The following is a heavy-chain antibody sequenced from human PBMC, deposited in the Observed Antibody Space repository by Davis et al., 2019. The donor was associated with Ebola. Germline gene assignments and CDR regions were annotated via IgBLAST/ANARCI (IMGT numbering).Heavy chain of an antibody. D-gene: IGHD2-15*01. V-gene: IGHV2-5*01. CDR1: GFSLSTSGVG. CDR2: IYWNDDK. J-gene: IGHJ4*02. CDR3: AHRVLGCSGESCYPSLGH. Sequence: SGPTLVKPAQTLTLTCSFSGFSLSTSGVGVGWIRQPPGKALEWLALIYWNDDKRYSPSLKSRLSISKDTTKNQVVLTMTNMDPVDTGTYYCAHRVLGCSGESCYPSLGHWGQGSLVTVSS.